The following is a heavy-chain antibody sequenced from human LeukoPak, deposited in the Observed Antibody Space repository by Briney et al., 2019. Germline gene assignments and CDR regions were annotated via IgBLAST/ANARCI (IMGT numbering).Heavy chain of an antibody. J-gene: IGHJ4*02. Sequence: SETLSLTCTVSGGSISSHYWSWIRQPPGKGLEWIGYIYYSGSTNYNPSLKSRVTISVDTSKNQFSLKLSSVTAADTAVYNCARRDGYNSLDYWGQGTLVTVSS. CDR2: IYYSGST. CDR1: GGSISSHY. V-gene: IGHV4-59*11. D-gene: IGHD5-24*01. CDR3: ARRDGYNSLDY.